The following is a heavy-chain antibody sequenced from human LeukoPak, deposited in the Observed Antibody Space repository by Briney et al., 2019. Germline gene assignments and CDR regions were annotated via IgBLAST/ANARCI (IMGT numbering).Heavy chain of an antibody. CDR3: AKSFDSSGYSFFDS. J-gene: IGHJ4*02. CDR1: GSTFSSYA. V-gene: IGHV3-23*01. D-gene: IGHD3-22*01. Sequence: GGSLRLSCEASGSTFSSYAMSWVRQAPGKGLEWVSGIRRSGDSTYYADSVKGRFTISRDNSKNTPYLQMNNLRAEDTAVYYCAKSFDSSGYSFFDSWGQGTLVTVSS. CDR2: IRRSGDST.